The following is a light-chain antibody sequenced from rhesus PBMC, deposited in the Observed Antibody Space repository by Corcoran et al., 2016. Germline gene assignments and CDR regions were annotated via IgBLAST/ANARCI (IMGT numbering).Light chain of an antibody. V-gene: IGLV2S7*01. CDR2: EVT. Sequence: QSAPTQPPSVSGSPGQSVTISCTGTSSDVGGYNFVSWYQQYPGKVPKLVIYEVTKRPSGVSDRFSGSKSGNTASPTISGLQAEDEAVYYCCSFTTSSTDVFGSGTKLTVL. J-gene: IGLJ6*01. CDR3: CSFTTSSTDV. CDR1: SSDVGGYNF.